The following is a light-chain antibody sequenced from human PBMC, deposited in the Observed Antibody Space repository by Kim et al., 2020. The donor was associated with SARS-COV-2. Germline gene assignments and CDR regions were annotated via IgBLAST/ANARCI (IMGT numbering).Light chain of an antibody. CDR1: TSNIGRYNL. V-gene: IGLV2-23*02. J-gene: IGLJ7*01. CDR2: EVG. CDR3: CSYGGDSSYVM. Sequence: QSALTQPASVSGSPGQAITISCTGTTSNIGRYNLVSWYQQRPGKAPKLLIYEVGKLPSGVSDRFSGSKSGNTASLTISGLQAEDEADYYCCSYGGDSSYVMFGGGTQLTVL.